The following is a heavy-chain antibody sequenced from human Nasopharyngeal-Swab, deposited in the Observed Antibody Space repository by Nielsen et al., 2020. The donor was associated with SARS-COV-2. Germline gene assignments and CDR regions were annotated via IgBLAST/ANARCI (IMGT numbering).Heavy chain of an antibody. CDR1: GGSISSYY. D-gene: IGHD2-2*01. J-gene: IGHJ6*02. V-gene: IGHV4-59*01. CDR3: GRGACSITTCYENVDV. CDR2: IYYSGST. Sequence: GSLRLSCTVSGGSISSYYWSWIRQPPGKGLEWIGYIYYSGSTNYNPSLKSRVTISVDTSKNQFSLNLSSVTAADTAVYYCGRGACSITTCYENVDVWGQGTTVTVSS.